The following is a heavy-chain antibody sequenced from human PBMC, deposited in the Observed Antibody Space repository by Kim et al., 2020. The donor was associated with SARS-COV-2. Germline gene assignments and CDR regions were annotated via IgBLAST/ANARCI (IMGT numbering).Heavy chain of an antibody. J-gene: IGHJ3*02. CDR3: ARGAAADTFTFDI. Sequence: CAGTVKGRFTSSRDDSKNTLYLKMNSLRAEETALYYCARGAAADTFTFDIWGQGTMVTVSS. V-gene: IGHV3-66*01. D-gene: IGHD6-25*01.